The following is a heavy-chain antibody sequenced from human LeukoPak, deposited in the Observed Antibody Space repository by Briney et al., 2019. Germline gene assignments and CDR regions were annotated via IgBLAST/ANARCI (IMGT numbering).Heavy chain of an antibody. CDR1: GFTFSSYA. V-gene: IGHV3-30-3*01. CDR2: ISYDGSNK. CDR3: ARGPIAVAGTMEYYFDY. J-gene: IGHJ4*02. Sequence: GGSLRLSCAASGFTFSSYAMHWVRQAPGKGLEWVAAISYDGSNKYYADSVKGRFTISRDNSKNTLYLQMNSLRAEDTAVYYCARGPIAVAGTMEYYFDYWGQGTLVTVSS. D-gene: IGHD6-19*01.